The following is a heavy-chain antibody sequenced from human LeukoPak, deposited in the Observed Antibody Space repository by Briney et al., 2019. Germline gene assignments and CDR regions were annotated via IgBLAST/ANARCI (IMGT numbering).Heavy chain of an antibody. CDR1: GFTFSSYG. CDR3: AKSEGGDEFLYYYGMDV. D-gene: IGHD2-21*01. V-gene: IGHV3-30*18. J-gene: IGHJ6*02. Sequence: GGSLRLSCAASGFTFSSYGMHWVRQAPGKGLEWVAVISYDGSNKYYADSVKGRFTISRDNSKNMLYLQMNSLRAEDTAVYYCAKSEGGDEFLYYYGMDVWGQGTTVTVSS. CDR2: ISYDGSNK.